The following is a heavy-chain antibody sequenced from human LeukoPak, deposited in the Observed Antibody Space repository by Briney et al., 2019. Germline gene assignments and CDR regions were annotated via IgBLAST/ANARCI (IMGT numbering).Heavy chain of an antibody. J-gene: IGHJ4*01. Sequence: GRSLRLSCAASGFKFDDYAMHWVRPSPGKGLEWVAGIRYNSAVKVYADSVKGRFTISRDNANNSLFLQMDSLTSEDTALYFCAKSHGEWELLDYWGHGTLVTVSS. D-gene: IGHD4-23*01. CDR3: AKSHGEWELLDY. CDR1: GFKFDDYA. CDR2: IRYNSAVK. V-gene: IGHV3-9*01.